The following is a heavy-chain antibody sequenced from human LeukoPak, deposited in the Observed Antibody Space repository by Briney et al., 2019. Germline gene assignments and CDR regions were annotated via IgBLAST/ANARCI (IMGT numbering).Heavy chain of an antibody. V-gene: IGHV1-18*01. CDR3: AREGGAARSHCYSI. CDR1: GYTFTIYT. CDR2: ISAYNGNT. Sequence: GASVTVSYTASGYTFTIYTISWVRQAPGQGLGWMGWISAYNGNTNYAQKLQGRVTMTTDTSTSTAYMELRSLRSDDTAVYYCAREGGAARSHCYSIWGQGTMVTVSS. D-gene: IGHD2-15*01. J-gene: IGHJ3*02.